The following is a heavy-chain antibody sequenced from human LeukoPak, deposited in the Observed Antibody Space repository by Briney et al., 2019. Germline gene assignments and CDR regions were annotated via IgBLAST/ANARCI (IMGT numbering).Heavy chain of an antibody. CDR1: GFTVSSNY. J-gene: IGHJ1*01. D-gene: IGHD5-18*01. V-gene: IGHV3-53*01. CDR2: IHSGGST. Sequence: PGGSLRLSCAASGFTVSSNYMSWVRQAPGKGLEWVSVIHSGGSTYYADSVKGRFTISRENSKNTLYLQMNSLRAEDTAVYYCARGYGPEYFQHWGQGTLVTVSS. CDR3: ARGYGPEYFQH.